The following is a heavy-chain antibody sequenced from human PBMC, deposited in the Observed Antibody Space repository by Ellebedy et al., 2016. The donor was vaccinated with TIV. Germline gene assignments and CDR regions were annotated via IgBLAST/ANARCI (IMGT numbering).Heavy chain of an antibody. CDR1: GGSISGYY. Sequence: MPSETLSLTCTVSGGSISGYYWSWVRQPAGKGLEWIGRLYSSGRTTYNPSFKSRVTMSVDTSKNQFSLKLNSLTAADTAVYYCARDRSFSSTTGLFDYWGQGTLVIVPS. CDR3: ARDRSFSSTTGLFDY. CDR2: LYSSGRT. D-gene: IGHD6-13*01. V-gene: IGHV4-4*07. J-gene: IGHJ4*02.